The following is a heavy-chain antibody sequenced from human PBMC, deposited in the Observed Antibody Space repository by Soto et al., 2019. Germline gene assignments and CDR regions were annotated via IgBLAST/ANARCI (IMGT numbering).Heavy chain of an antibody. D-gene: IGHD3-16*02. J-gene: IGHJ4*02. V-gene: IGHV1-58*01. CDR1: GFTFTSSA. CDR3: ARAQNLSVGVIEPPYYFDY. Sequence: ASVKVSCKASGFTFTSSAVQWVRQARGQRLEWIGWIVVGSGKTNYAQKFQERVTITRDRSTSTAYMELSSLRSEDTAVYYCARAQNLSVGVIEPPYYFDYWGQGTLVTVSS. CDR2: IVVGSGKT.